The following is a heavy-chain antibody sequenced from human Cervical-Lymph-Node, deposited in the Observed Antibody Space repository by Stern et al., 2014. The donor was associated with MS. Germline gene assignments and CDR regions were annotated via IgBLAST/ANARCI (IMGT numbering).Heavy chain of an antibody. CDR2: IDPMIGTT. V-gene: IGHV1-69*06. D-gene: IGHD5-18*01. CDR1: RYTVINYA. Sequence: VQLVQSGAEVKQPGSSVKVSCKASRYTVINYAVPWVRQAPGQGLEWMGDIDPMIGTTNYAPKFKGRVTITTASSTSTSYMKVTNLTAEDTAVYYCAGPGYSFWGQGTLVIVS. J-gene: IGHJ4*02. CDR3: AGPGYSF.